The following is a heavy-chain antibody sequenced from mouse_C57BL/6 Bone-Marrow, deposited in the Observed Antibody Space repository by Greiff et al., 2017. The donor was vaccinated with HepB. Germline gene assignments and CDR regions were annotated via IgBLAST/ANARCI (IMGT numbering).Heavy chain of an antibody. V-gene: IGHV1-82*01. J-gene: IGHJ2*01. CDR1: GYAFSSSW. CDR2: IYPGDGYT. Sequence: QVQLQQSGPELVKPGASVKISCKASGYAFSSSWMNWVKQRPGKGLEWIGRIYPGDGYTNYNGKFKGKATLTADKSSSTAYMQLSSLTSEDSAVYFCARDGGTYFDYWGQGTTLTVSS. CDR3: ARDGGTYFDY.